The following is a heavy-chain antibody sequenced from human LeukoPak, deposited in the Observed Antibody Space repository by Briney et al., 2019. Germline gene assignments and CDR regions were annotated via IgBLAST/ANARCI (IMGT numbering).Heavy chain of an antibody. CDR2: ISGSGGRT. CDR3: AKDQDYYYDSSGLYDY. J-gene: IGHJ4*02. Sequence: PGGSLRLSCAASGFTFSNYGMSWVRQAPGKGLEWVSTISGSGGRTYYADSVKGRFTISRDNSKNTLYLQMNSLRAEDTALYYCAKDQDYYYDSSGLYDYWGQGTLVTVSS. V-gene: IGHV3-23*01. CDR1: GFTFSNYG. D-gene: IGHD3-22*01.